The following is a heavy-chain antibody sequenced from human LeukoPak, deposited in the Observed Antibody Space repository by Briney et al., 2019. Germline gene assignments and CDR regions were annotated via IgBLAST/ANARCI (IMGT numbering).Heavy chain of an antibody. D-gene: IGHD1-26*01. CDR2: ISGSGGST. Sequence: GESLRLSCAASGFTFSSYGMSWVRQAPGKGLEWVSAISGSGGSTYYADSVKGRFTISRDNSKNTLYLQMNSLRAEDTAVYYCAKVPSGSYYQVYYYYMDVWGKGTTVTVSS. V-gene: IGHV3-23*01. CDR1: GFTFSSYG. J-gene: IGHJ6*03. CDR3: AKVPSGSYYQVYYYYMDV.